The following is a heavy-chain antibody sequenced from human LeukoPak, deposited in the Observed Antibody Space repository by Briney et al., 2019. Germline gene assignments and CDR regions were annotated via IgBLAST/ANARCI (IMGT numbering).Heavy chain of an antibody. CDR2: MNPNSGNT. CDR3: ARGSSGLERPGYYYYYYMDV. Sequence: GASVKVSCKASGYTFTSYVINWVRQATGQGLEWMGGMNPNSGNTGYAQKFQGRVTITRNTSISTAYMELSSLRSEDTAVYYCARGSSGLERPGYYYYYYMDVWGKGTTVTVSS. CDR1: GYTFTSYV. V-gene: IGHV1-8*03. D-gene: IGHD1-1*01. J-gene: IGHJ6*03.